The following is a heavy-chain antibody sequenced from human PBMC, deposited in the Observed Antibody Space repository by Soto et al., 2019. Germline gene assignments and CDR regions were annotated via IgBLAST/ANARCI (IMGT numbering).Heavy chain of an antibody. J-gene: IGHJ6*02. D-gene: IGHD2-2*01. CDR3: AKPYCSTTSCYSAGYYYGVDV. V-gene: IGHV3-23*01. Sequence: PGGSLRLSCAASGFTFSSYAMSWVRQAPGKGLEWVSTISGGSTYYADSVKGRFTISRDNSKNTLYLQMNTLRAEDTAVYYCAKPYCSTTSCYSAGYYYGVDVWGQGTTVTVSS. CDR1: GFTFSSYA. CDR2: ISGGST.